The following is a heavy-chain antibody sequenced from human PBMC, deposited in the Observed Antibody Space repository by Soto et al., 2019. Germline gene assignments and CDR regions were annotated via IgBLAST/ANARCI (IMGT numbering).Heavy chain of an antibody. J-gene: IGHJ1*01. V-gene: IGHV1-69*01. D-gene: IGHD1-1*01. CDR1: GGTFSGYA. CDR2: IIPIFGIT. Sequence: QAQLMQSGAEVKEPGSSVKVSCKASGGTFSGYAISWVRQAPGQGLEWLGGIIPIFGITNYAQKFHNRLTIAADESSATVYMDLRSLTSEDSAIYSCARDPRSITGTTSSEDFQHWGQGTLVSVS. CDR3: ARDPRSITGTTSSEDFQH.